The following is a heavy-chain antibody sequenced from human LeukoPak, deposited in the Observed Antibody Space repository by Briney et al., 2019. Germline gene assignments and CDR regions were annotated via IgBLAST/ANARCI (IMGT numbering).Heavy chain of an antibody. D-gene: IGHD3-10*01. Sequence: WMTWFRQAPGKGLEWVANIKQDGSEKYYVDSVKGRFTISRDNAKNSLYLQMNSLRAEDTAVYYCARTTMVFDYWGQGTQVTVSS. CDR2: IKQDGSEK. J-gene: IGHJ4*02. CDR1: W. CDR3: ARTTMVFDY. V-gene: IGHV3-7*03.